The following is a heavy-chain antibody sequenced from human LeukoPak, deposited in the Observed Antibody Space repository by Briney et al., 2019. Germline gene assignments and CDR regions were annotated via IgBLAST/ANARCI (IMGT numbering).Heavy chain of an antibody. CDR1: GGSFSGYY. CDR3: ARGPGYSSGWYRY. D-gene: IGHD6-19*01. V-gene: IGHV4-34*01. Sequence: KPSETLSLTCAVYGGSFSGYYWSWIRQPPGKGLEWIGEINHSGSTNYNPSLKSRVTISVDTSKNQFSLKLSSVTAADTAVYYSARGPGYSSGWYRYWGQGTLVTVSS. CDR2: INHSGST. J-gene: IGHJ4*02.